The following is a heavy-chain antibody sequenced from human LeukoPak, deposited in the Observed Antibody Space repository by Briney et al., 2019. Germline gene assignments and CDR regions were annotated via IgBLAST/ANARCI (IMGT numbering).Heavy chain of an antibody. D-gene: IGHD1-14*01. V-gene: IGHV3-53*01. Sequence: PGGSLRLSCAASGFSVRNNYMSWVRQAPGKGLEGVSVIYSRGATYYAVSVKGRFTISRDNSKNTLYLQMNSLRVEDTAVYYCAARNYWGQGTLGTVSS. CDR3: AARNY. CDR2: IYSRGAT. J-gene: IGHJ4*02. CDR1: GFSVRNNY.